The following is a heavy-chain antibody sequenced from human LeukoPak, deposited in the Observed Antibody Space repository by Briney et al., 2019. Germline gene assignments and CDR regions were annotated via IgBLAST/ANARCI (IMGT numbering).Heavy chain of an antibody. CDR3: AKNIGYDYVWGSYRLDY. D-gene: IGHD3-16*02. J-gene: IGHJ4*02. V-gene: IGHV3-23*01. Sequence: GGSLRLSCAASGFTFSSYAMSWVRQAPGKGLEWVSAISGSGGSTYYADSVKGRLTISRDNSKNTLYLQMNSLRAEDTAVYYCAKNIGYDYVWGSYRLDYWGQGTLVTVSS. CDR1: GFTFSSYA. CDR2: ISGSGGST.